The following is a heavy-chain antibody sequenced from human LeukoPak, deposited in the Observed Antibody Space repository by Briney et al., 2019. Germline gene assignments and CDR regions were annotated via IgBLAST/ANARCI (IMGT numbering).Heavy chain of an antibody. CDR3: ARGSATVTN. Sequence: KPSETLSLTCAVSGGSLSGAYWSWIRQSPGKGLEWIGEINHSGSTTYNPSLKSRVTMSVDTSKNQFSLKLSSVTAADTAVYYCARGSATVTNWGQGTLVTVSS. CDR1: GGSLSGAY. D-gene: IGHD4-17*01. J-gene: IGHJ4*02. CDR2: INHSGST. V-gene: IGHV4-34*01.